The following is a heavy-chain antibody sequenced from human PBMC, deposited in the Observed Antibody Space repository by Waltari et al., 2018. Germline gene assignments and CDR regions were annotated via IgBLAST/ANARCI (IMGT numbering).Heavy chain of an antibody. V-gene: IGHV4-4*02. D-gene: IGHD2-2*01. Sequence: QXQLXXSXQGLVXPSXTXXLTXAVXXDCVSVLWWGSGVRQSQEKGLEWIGQDYHSGKTHYNPSLQGRVTISVDKPKNQFSLNLNSVTAADTAVYYCAGDRAIGLFFDYWGRGTLVTVSS. CDR2: DYHSGKT. CDR3: AGDRAIGLFFDY. J-gene: IGHJ4*02. CDR1: XDCVSVLWW.